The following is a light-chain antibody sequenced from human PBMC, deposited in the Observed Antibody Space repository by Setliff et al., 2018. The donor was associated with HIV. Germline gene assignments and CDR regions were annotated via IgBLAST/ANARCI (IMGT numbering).Light chain of an antibody. CDR3: WSYAGSSWV. CDR2: DVT. J-gene: IGLJ1*01. Sequence: QSALTQPRSVSGSPGQSVAISCTGTSSDVGAYNYVSWYQQHPGKAPKLMIYDVTNRPSGVPDRFSGSKSGNTASLTISGLQADDEADYYCWSYAGSSWVFGTGTKATVL. V-gene: IGLV2-11*01. CDR1: SSDVGAYNY.